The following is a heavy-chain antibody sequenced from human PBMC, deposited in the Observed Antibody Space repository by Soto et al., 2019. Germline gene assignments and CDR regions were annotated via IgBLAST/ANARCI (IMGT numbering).Heavy chain of an antibody. V-gene: IGHV1-69*13. CDR1: GGTFSSYA. CDR3: ARMYSNGLPDY. D-gene: IGHD6-19*01. Sequence: GASVKVSCKASGGTFSSYAISGVRQAPGQGLEWMGGIILIFGTANYAQKFQGRVTITADESTSTAYMELSSLRSEDTAVYYCARMYSNGLPDYWGQGTLVTVSS. CDR2: IILIFGTA. J-gene: IGHJ4*02.